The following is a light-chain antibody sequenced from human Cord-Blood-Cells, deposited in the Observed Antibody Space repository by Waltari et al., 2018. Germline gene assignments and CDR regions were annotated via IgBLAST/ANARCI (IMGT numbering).Light chain of an antibody. CDR1: SSNIGNNA. Sequence: QSVLTQPPSVSEAPRQRVTISCSGSSSNIGNNAVNWYQQLPGKAPKLLIYYGDLRPSGVSYRFSGSKSGTSASLAISGLQSEDEADYYCAAWDDSLNGPVFGGGTKLTVL. CDR2: YGD. V-gene: IGLV1-36*01. CDR3: AAWDDSLNGPV. J-gene: IGLJ3*02.